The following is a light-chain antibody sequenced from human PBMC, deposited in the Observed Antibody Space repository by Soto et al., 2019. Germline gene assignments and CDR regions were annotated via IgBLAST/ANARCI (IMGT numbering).Light chain of an antibody. Sequence: DIQMTQSPSTLSASVGDRVTITCRASQSISSWLAWYQQKPGKAPKLLIYDASSLEGGVPSRFSGSGSGTEFTLTISRLQSDDFATYYCQQYNSYSWTFGQGTKVEIK. CDR1: QSISSW. CDR2: DAS. CDR3: QQYNSYSWT. V-gene: IGKV1-5*01. J-gene: IGKJ1*01.